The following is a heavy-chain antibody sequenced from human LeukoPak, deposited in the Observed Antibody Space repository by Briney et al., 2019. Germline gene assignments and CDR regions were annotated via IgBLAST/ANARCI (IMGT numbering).Heavy chain of an antibody. CDR1: GASISSNY. D-gene: IGHD2-21*02. CDR3: ARAVCSGGDSYHFDH. CDR2: LSTGGNT. V-gene: IGHV4-4*07. Sequence: SETLSLTCTVSGASISSNYWSWIRQPAGKGLEWIGRLSTGGNTNYNPSLKSRVTMSIDTSKNQFSLKLNSVTAADTAVYYCARAVCSGGDSYHFDHWGQGTLVTVSS. J-gene: IGHJ4*02.